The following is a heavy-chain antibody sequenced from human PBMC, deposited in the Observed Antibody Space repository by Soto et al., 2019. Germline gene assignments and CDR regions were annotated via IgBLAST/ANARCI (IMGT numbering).Heavy chain of an antibody. CDR3: ARDRGYYDSSGYSDPQSYYYYYGMDV. J-gene: IGHJ6*02. D-gene: IGHD3-22*01. CDR2: IIPIFGTA. V-gene: IGHV1-69*13. Sequence: SVKVSCKASGRTFSRYSITWVRQAPGHGPEWMGGIIPIFGTANYAQKFQGRVTITADESTSTAYMELSSLRSEDTAVYYCARDRGYYDSSGYSDPQSYYYYYGMDVWGQGTTVTVSS. CDR1: GRTFSRYS.